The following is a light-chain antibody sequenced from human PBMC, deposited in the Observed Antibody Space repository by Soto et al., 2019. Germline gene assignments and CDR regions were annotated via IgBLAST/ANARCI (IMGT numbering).Light chain of an antibody. CDR1: QSISVH. J-gene: IGKJ4*01. CDR3: QQRTNWPLT. Sequence: EIVLTQSPATLSLSPGERATLSCRASQSISVHLAWYQQKPGQAPSLLIYDASNRATGIPARFSGSGSGTDFTLTISSLEPEDFAVYYCQQRTNWPLTFGGGTKVEIK. V-gene: IGKV3-11*01. CDR2: DAS.